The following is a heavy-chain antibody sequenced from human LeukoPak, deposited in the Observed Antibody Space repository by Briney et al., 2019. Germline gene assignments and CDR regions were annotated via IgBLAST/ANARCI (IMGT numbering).Heavy chain of an antibody. J-gene: IGHJ4*01. CDR2: ISVSGGST. CDR1: RFTFSSYA. CDR3: AKGSYGDYDY. V-gene: IGHV3-23*01. D-gene: IGHD4-17*01. Sequence: PGGSLRLSCAASRFTFSSYAMNWVRQAPGKGLEWVSTISVSGGSTYYADSVKGRFTISRDNSKNTLYLQMNSLRAEDTAVYYCAKGSYGDYDYWGQGTLVTVSS.